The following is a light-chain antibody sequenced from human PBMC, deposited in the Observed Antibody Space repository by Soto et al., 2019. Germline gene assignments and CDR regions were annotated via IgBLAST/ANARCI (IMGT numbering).Light chain of an antibody. CDR1: SSIGRN. J-gene: IGKJ2*01. CDR2: GAS. Sequence: ERVMTQSPATLSVFPGERATLSCRASSSIGRNLAWYQQKPGQTPRLLIYGASTRAAGVPARFSGSGSGTEFTLTITSLQSEDFATYYCQQYNSYSYTFGQGTKLEIK. V-gene: IGKV3-15*01. CDR3: QQYNSYSYT.